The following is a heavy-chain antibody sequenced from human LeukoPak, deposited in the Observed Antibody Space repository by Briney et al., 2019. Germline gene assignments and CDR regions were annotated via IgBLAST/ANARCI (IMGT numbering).Heavy chain of an antibody. CDR1: GYTFTSYG. CDR3: ARAAYYCDSSPNWFDP. Sequence: ASVKVSCKASGYTFTSYGISWVRQAPGQGLEWMGWISAYNGNTNCAQKLQGRVTMTTDTSTSTAYMELRSLRSDDTAVYYCARAAYYCDSSPNWFDPWGQGTLVTVSS. J-gene: IGHJ5*02. D-gene: IGHD3-22*01. CDR2: ISAYNGNT. V-gene: IGHV1-18*01.